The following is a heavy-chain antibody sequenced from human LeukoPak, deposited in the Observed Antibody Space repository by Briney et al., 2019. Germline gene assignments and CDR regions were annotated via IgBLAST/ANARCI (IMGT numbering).Heavy chain of an antibody. CDR3: ARDLGGYPFFMDV. J-gene: IGHJ6*03. V-gene: IGHV4-39*07. CDR1: GGTTRRGRHH. D-gene: IGHD2-15*01. CDR2: LDESGRP. Sequence: SETLSLTCSVSGGTTRRGRHHWAWVPQPPGKGLEVIGSLDESGRPYYNAPLKSRVTISEDSSGKQFSLNLSSVTAADTAVYYYARDLGGYPFFMDVWGRGTTVIVSS.